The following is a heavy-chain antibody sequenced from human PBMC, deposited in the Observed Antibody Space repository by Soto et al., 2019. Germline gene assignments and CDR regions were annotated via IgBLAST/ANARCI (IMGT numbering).Heavy chain of an antibody. CDR3: AAGRVDTAMAPGY. V-gene: IGHV1-58*01. J-gene: IGHJ4*02. CDR1: GFTFTSSA. D-gene: IGHD5-18*01. Sequence: ASVKVSCKASGFTFTSSAVQWVRQARGQRLEWIGWIAVGSGNTNYAQKFQERVTITRDMSTSTAYMELSSLRSEDTAVYYCAAGRVDTAMAPGYWGQGTLVTVSS. CDR2: IAVGSGNT.